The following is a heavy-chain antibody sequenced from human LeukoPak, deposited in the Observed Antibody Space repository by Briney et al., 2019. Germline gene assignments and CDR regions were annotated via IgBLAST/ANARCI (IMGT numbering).Heavy chain of an antibody. J-gene: IGHJ6*02. V-gene: IGHV4-59*01. CDR1: GGSISTYY. CDR2: IYYSGST. Sequence: SETLSLTCTVSGGSISTYYWSWIRHPPGKGLEWIGYIYYSGSTNYNPSLKSRVTISVDTSKNQFSLKLTSVTAADTAVYYCARIKYYGSGGSDGMDVWGQGTTVTVSS. CDR3: ARIKYYGSGGSDGMDV. D-gene: IGHD3-10*01.